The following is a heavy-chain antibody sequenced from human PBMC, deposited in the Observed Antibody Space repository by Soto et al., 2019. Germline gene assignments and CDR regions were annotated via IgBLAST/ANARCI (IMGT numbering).Heavy chain of an antibody. CDR3: ARERLMVYAITHTAMAHYYYYYGTDV. V-gene: IGHV1-69*13. J-gene: IGHJ6*02. CDR2: IIPIFGTA. Sequence: GASVKVSCKASGGTFSSYAISWVRQAPGQGLEWMGGIIPIFGTANYAQKFQGRVTITADETTSRAYMELSSRRSEDTAVYYCARERLMVYAITHTAMAHYYYYYGTDVLGQGTTVTVSS. CDR1: GGTFSSYA. D-gene: IGHD2-8*01.